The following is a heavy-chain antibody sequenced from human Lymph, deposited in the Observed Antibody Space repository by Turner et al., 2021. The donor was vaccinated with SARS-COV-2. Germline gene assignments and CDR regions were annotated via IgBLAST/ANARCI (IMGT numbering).Heavy chain of an antibody. D-gene: IGHD1-26*01. CDR2: IKQDGSEK. V-gene: IGHV3-7*01. CDR1: GFTFSYYP. J-gene: IGHJ4*02. CDR3: ARMGSSSWYFDY. Sequence: EVQLVASGGGLVQPGGALRLPCSASGFTFSYYPMTWVRQAPGKGLEWVANIKQDGSEKYYVDSVKGRFTISRDNAKNSLFLQMNSLRAEDTAVYYCARMGSSSWYFDYWGQGTLVTVSS.